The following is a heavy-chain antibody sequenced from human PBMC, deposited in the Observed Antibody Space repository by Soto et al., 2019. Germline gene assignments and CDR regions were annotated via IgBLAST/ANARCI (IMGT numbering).Heavy chain of an antibody. CDR2: ISWNSGSI. CDR3: AILQYCSGGSCYSNAFDI. J-gene: IGHJ3*02. V-gene: IGHV3-9*01. Sequence: EVQLVESGGGLVQPGRSLRLSCAASGFTFDDYAMHWVRQAPGKGLEWVSGISWNSGSIGYADSVKGRFTISRGNAKNSLYLQMNSLRAEDTALYYCAILQYCSGGSCYSNAFDIWGQGTMVTVSS. D-gene: IGHD2-15*01. CDR1: GFTFDDYA.